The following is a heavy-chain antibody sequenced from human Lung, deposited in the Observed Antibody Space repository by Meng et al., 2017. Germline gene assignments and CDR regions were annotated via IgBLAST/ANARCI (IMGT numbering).Heavy chain of an antibody. V-gene: IGHV3-23*01. Sequence: EVQLLEAGGGWVQPGGSPRLSCVASGFTFSSYAMTWVRQAPGKGLEWVSSISGSGGSTYYADSVRGRFTISRDNSKNTMYLQMNSLRAEDTAIYYCVRRIEYSSSSGYWGQGTLVTVSS. CDR1: GFTFSSYA. CDR2: ISGSGGST. J-gene: IGHJ4*02. CDR3: VRRIEYSSSSGY. D-gene: IGHD6-6*01.